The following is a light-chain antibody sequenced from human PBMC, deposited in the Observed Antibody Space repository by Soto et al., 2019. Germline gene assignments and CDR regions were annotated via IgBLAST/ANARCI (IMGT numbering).Light chain of an antibody. J-gene: IGKJ5*01. CDR1: QSVYYH. V-gene: IGKV3-11*01. CDR2: DAS. Sequence: EIVLTQSPATLSLSPGERATLSCRASQSVYYHLAWYQQKPGQAPRLLIYDASNRATGIPARFTGSGSGTDFSLTISSLEPEDFAVYYCQQRTNWPPLTFGQGTRLEIK. CDR3: QQRTNWPPLT.